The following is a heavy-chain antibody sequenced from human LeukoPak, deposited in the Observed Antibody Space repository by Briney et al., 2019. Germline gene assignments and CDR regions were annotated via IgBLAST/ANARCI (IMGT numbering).Heavy chain of an antibody. CDR1: GYSISGGYY. CDR2: IYHSGST. CDR3: ARRLNWFDP. V-gene: IGHV4-38-2*01. Sequence: SETLSLTCAVSGYSISGGYYWGWIRQPPGKGLEWIGSIYHSGSTYYNPSLKSRVTISVDTSKNQFSLKLSSVTAADTAVYYCARRLNWFDPWGQGTLVTVSS. J-gene: IGHJ5*02.